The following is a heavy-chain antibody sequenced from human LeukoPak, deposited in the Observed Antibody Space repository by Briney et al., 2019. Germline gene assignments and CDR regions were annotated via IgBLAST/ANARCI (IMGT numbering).Heavy chain of an antibody. V-gene: IGHV3-23*01. D-gene: IGHD3-16*01. CDR1: GFTFSSYG. Sequence: PGGSLRLSCAASGFTFSSYGMSWVRQAPGKGLEWVSAISGSGGSTYYADSVKGRFTISRDNSKNTLYLQMNSLRVEDTAVYYCAKGFVSRSVFRLSAFFDYWGQGTLVTVSS. CDR2: ISGSGGST. J-gene: IGHJ4*02. CDR3: AKGFVSRSVFRLSAFFDY.